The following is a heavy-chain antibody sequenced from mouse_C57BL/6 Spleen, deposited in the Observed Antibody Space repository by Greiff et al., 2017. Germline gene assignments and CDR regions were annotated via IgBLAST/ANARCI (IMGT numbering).Heavy chain of an antibody. J-gene: IGHJ2*01. CDR2: INPNYGTT. V-gene: IGHV1-39*01. D-gene: IGHD1-1*01. Sequence: VQLQQSGPELVKPGASVKISCKASGYSFTDYNMNWVKQSNGKSLEWIGVINPNYGTTSYNQKFKGKATLTVDQSSCTAYMQLNSLNSEDSAVYYCSRSGYYYGSSYFDYWGQGTTLTVSS. CDR3: SRSGYYYGSSYFDY. CDR1: GYSFTDYN.